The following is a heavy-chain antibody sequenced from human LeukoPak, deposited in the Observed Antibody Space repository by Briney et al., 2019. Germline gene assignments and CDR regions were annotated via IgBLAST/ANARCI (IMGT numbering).Heavy chain of an antibody. D-gene: IGHD4-23*01. V-gene: IGHV3-23*01. J-gene: IGHJ3*01. CDR1: GFTFSIYA. CDR2: ITATTSST. Sequence: GGSLRLSCAASGFTFSIYAMHWVRQAPGKGLEWVSTITATTSSTSYEDSVKGRFTISRDNSKRTLYLQMNSLRAEDTAMYYCAKDPNGDYVGAFDFWGQGTLVTVSS. CDR3: AKDPNGDYVGAFDF.